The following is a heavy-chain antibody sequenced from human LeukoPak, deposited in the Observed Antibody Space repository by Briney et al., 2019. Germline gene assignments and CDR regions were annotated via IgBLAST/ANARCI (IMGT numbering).Heavy chain of an antibody. Sequence: GGSLGLSCAASGFTFSDHYMDWVRQAPGKGLEWVSAISGSGGSTYYADSVKGRFTISRDNSKNTLYLQMNSLRAEDTAVYYCAKTPTDYFDYWGQGTLVTVSS. V-gene: IGHV3-23*01. CDR3: AKTPTDYFDY. CDR1: GFTFSDHY. J-gene: IGHJ4*02. CDR2: ISGSGGST. D-gene: IGHD2-15*01.